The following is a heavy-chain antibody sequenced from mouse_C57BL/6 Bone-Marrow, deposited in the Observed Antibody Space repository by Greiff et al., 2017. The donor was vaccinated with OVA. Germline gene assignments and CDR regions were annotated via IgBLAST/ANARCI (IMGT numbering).Heavy chain of an antibody. Sequence: VKLQQSGAELVRPGASVKLSCKASGYTFTSYGISWVKQRTGQGLEWIGEIYPRSGNTYYNEKFKGKATLTADKSSSTAYMELRSLTSEDSAVYFCARGGIYVWYFDVWGTGTTVTVSS. CDR1: GYTFTSYG. J-gene: IGHJ1*03. CDR2: IYPRSGNT. CDR3: ARGGIYVWYFDV. D-gene: IGHD1-3*01. V-gene: IGHV1-81*01.